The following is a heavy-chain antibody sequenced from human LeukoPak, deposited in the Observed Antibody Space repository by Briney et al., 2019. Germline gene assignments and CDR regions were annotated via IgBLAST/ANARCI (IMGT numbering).Heavy chain of an antibody. CDR2: IWSNGINK. D-gene: IGHD6-13*01. J-gene: IGHJ3*02. Sequence: GGSLRLSCVASGFTFSRYAMHWVRQAPGRGLDWVAFIWSNGINKYYADSVKGRFTISRDNSKNTLYLQMNSLRAEDTAVYYCARGEEIAETTFDIWGQGTMLTVSS. CDR1: GFTFSRYA. V-gene: IGHV3-33*01. CDR3: ARGEEIAETTFDI.